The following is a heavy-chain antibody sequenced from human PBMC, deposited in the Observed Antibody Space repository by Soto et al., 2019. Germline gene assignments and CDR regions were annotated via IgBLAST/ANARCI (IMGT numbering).Heavy chain of an antibody. CDR3: EAYAQTDTNYYYAMDV. V-gene: IGHV4-61*01. CDR2: FYDSGST. CDR1: GGSVSSGSFY. D-gene: IGHD2-2*01. J-gene: IGHJ6*02. Sequence: KTSETLSLTCTVSGGSVSSGSFYWSWIRRPPGKGLEWIGYFYDSGSTNYNPSLRSRVTMSVDTSKNQFSLKLSSVTAADTAVYYCEAYAQTDTNYYYAMDVWGQGTTVTVSS.